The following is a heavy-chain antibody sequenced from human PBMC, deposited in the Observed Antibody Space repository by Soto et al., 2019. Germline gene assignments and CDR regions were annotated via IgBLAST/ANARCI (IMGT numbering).Heavy chain of an antibody. CDR2: IGGGGDTT. D-gene: IGHD2-21*01. Sequence: GXSLRVTCSVSVFTCSSYKMSWVDQAPGKGLEWVSGIGGGGDTTYYADSVKGRFTISRDDSKNTLFLQMNSLRAEDTAVYYCAKAYSATWFARIDYWGQGTLVTVSS. V-gene: IGHV3-23*01. CDR1: VFTCSSYK. CDR3: AKAYSATWFARIDY. J-gene: IGHJ4*02.